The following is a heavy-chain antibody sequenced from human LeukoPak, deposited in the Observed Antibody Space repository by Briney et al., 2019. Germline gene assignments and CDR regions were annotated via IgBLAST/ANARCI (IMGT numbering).Heavy chain of an antibody. CDR2: INPNSGGT. D-gene: IGHD3-22*01. Sequence: ASVKVSCKVSGYTLTELSMHWVRQAPGKGLEWMGWINPNSGGTNYAQKFQGRVTVTRDTSISTAYMELSRLRSDDTAVYYCARVYDSSGYSTLVFDYWGQGTLVTVSS. J-gene: IGHJ4*02. V-gene: IGHV1-2*02. CDR1: GYTLTELS. CDR3: ARVYDSSGYSTLVFDY.